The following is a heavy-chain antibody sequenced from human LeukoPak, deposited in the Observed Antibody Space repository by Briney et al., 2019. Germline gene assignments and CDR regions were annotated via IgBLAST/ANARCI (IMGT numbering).Heavy chain of an antibody. J-gene: IGHJ4*02. CDR2: ISAYNGNT. CDR1: GYNFAGYY. CDR3: ARGDPNWNYVGYYFDY. V-gene: IGHV1-18*01. D-gene: IGHD1-7*01. Sequence: ASVKVSCKGSGYNFAGYYIHWVRQAPGQGLEWMGRISAYNGNTNYAQKLQGRVTMTTDTSTSTAYMELRSLRSDDTAVYYCARGDPNWNYVGYYFDYWGQGTLVTVSS.